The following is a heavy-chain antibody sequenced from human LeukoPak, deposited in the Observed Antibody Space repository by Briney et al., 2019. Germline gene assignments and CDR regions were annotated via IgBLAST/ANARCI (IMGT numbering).Heavy chain of an antibody. CDR3: ARTIAAAGVADDY. CDR2: ISWNSGSI. V-gene: IGHV3-9*01. Sequence: GGSLRLSCAGSGFTFDDYAMHWVRQAPGKGLEWVSGISWNSGSIGYADSVKGRFTISRDNSKNTLYLQMNSLRAEDTAVYYCARTIAAAGVADDYWGQGTLVTVSS. CDR1: GFTFDDYA. D-gene: IGHD6-13*01. J-gene: IGHJ4*02.